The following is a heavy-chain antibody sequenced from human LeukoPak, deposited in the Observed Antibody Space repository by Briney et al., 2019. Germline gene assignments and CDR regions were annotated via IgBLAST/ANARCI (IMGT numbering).Heavy chain of an antibody. CDR3: ARDGGGDAFDI. CDR1: EFTFSSYA. V-gene: IGHV3-30*01. CDR2: ISYDGSNK. D-gene: IGHD3-16*01. Sequence: GGSLRLSCAASEFTFSSYAMHWVRQAPGKGLEWVAVISYDGSNKYYADSVKGRFTISRDNSKNTLYLQMNSLRAEDTAVYYCARDGGGDAFDIWGQGTMVTVSS. J-gene: IGHJ3*02.